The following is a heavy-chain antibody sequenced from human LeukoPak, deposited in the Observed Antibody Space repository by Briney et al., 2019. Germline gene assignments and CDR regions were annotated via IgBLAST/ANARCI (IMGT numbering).Heavy chain of an antibody. CDR2: IYPGDSDT. V-gene: IGHV5-51*01. CDR3: ARSKQQLVRNYYYYGMDV. D-gene: IGHD6-13*01. CDR1: GYSFTSYW. J-gene: IGHJ6*02. Sequence: GESLKISCKGSGYSFTSYWIGWVRQMPGKGLEWMGIIYPGDSDTKYSPSFQGQVTISADKSISTAYLQWSSLKASDTAMYYCARSKQQLVRNYYYYGMDVWGQGTTVTVSS.